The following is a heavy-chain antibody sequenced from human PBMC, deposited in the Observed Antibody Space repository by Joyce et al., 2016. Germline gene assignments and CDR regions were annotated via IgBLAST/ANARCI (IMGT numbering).Heavy chain of an antibody. D-gene: IGHD2/OR15-2a*01. CDR2: INPYGSGK. J-gene: IGHJ3*02. CDR3: ARNRGWFTYDI. CDR1: GFTSSADW. V-gene: IGHV3-7*04. Sequence: EVQLVESGGGFVLPGGSLRLSCAASGFTSSADWMDWVRQPPGKRLEWVGNINPYGSGKYYVDSVKGRFTIARDNAKNTLDLQMISLRVEDTAVYYCARNRGWFTYDIWGQGIKVTVSS.